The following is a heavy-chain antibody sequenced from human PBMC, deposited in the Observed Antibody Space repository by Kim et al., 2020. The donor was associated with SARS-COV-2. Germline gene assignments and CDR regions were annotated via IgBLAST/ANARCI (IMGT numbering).Heavy chain of an antibody. Sequence: KDYVGSVRGRFTISRDKSKNTLYLQMSSLRAEDTAIYYCARDPEGYYFDYWGQGTLVTVSS. CDR2: K. V-gene: IGHV3-33*01. CDR3: ARDPEGYYFDY. J-gene: IGHJ4*02.